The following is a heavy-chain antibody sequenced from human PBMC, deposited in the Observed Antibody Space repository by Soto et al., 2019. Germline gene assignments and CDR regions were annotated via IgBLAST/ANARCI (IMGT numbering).Heavy chain of an antibody. Sequence: SVKVSCKASGGTFSSYAISWVRQAPGQGLEWMGGIIPIFGTANYAQKFQGRVTITADESTSTAYMELSSLRSEDTAVYYCARRPRRFYYDSSGYYNWFDPWGQGTLVTVSS. J-gene: IGHJ5*02. CDR1: GGTFSSYA. D-gene: IGHD3-22*01. CDR3: ARRPRRFYYDSSGYYNWFDP. CDR2: IIPIFGTA. V-gene: IGHV1-69*13.